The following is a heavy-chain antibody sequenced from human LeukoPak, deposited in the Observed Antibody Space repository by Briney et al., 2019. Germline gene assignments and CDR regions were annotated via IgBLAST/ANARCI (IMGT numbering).Heavy chain of an antibody. CDR2: INNSSNTI. Sequence: GGSLRLSCAASGFTLSSYNMNWVRQAPGKGLEWVSSINNSSNTIYYADSVKGRFTISRDNAKRSLDLQMISLKDEDTAVCYCASHRFIRAAGSGQEYFQHWGQGTLVTVSS. CDR3: ASHRFIRAAGSGQEYFQH. CDR1: GFTLSSYN. V-gene: IGHV3-48*02. D-gene: IGHD6-13*01. J-gene: IGHJ1*01.